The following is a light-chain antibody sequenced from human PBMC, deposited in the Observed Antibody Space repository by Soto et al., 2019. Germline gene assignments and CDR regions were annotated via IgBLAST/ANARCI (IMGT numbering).Light chain of an antibody. CDR3: QQYNNWPPET. V-gene: IGKV1-33*01. CDR2: DAS. CDR1: QDINKY. Sequence: DIQMTQSPSSLPASVGDKVTITCQASQDINKYLNWYQQKPGKAPKLLIFDASNLETGVPSRFSGSGSGTEFTLTISSLQSEDFAVYYCQQYNNWPPETFGQGTKVDIK. J-gene: IGKJ1*01.